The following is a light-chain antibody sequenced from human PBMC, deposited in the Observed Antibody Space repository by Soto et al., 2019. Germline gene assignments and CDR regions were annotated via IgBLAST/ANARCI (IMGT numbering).Light chain of an antibody. CDR2: AAS. CDR3: QQSYSTPFT. J-gene: IGKJ5*01. V-gene: IGKV1-39*01. CDR1: QRISSY. Sequence: DIQMTQSPSSLSASVGDRVTITCRARQRISSYLNWYQYQAGKAPKLLIYAASRVQSGVPSRFSGSGSGTDFTLTIISLQPEDFATYYCQQSYSTPFTFGQGTRRAIK.